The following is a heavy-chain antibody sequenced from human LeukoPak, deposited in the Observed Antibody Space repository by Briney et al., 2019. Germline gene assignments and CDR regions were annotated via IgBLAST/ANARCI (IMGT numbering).Heavy chain of an antibody. J-gene: IGHJ4*02. V-gene: IGHV4-59*01. Sequence: SETLSLTCTVSGGSISSYYWSWIRQPPGKGLEWIGYIYYSGSTNYNPSLKSRVTISVDTSKNQFSLKLSSVTAADTAVYYCARGDMVRGVILFDYWGQGTLVTVSS. CDR3: ARGDMVRGVILFDY. CDR2: IYYSGST. CDR1: GGSISSYY. D-gene: IGHD3-10*01.